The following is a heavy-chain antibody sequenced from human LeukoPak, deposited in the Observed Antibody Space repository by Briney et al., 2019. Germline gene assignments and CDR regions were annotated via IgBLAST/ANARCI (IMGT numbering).Heavy chain of an antibody. Sequence: ASVKVSCKASGYSFSTYGISWLRQAPGQGLEWMGWISGKSGKRNYAQKLQGRVTMTEDTSTDTAYMELSSLRSEDTAVYYCATGIGSYAIDYWGQGTLVTVSS. V-gene: IGHV1-18*01. CDR2: ISGKSGKR. D-gene: IGHD1-26*01. CDR1: GYSFSTYG. CDR3: ATGIGSYAIDY. J-gene: IGHJ4*02.